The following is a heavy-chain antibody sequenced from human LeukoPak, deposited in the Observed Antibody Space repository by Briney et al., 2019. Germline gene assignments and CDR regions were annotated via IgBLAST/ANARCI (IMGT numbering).Heavy chain of an antibody. J-gene: IGHJ4*02. Sequence: GGSLRLSCAASGFTFSDYYMSWIRQAPGKGLEWVSYISSSGSTIYYADSVKGRFTISRDNAKNSLYLQMNTLRAEDTAVYYCARGKTAMVIYYFDYWGQGALVTVSS. CDR2: ISSSGSTI. CDR1: GFTFSDYY. CDR3: ARGKTAMVIYYFDY. V-gene: IGHV3-11*01. D-gene: IGHD5-18*01.